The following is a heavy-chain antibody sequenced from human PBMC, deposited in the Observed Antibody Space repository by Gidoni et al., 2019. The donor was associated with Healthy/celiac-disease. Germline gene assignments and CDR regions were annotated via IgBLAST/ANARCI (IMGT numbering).Heavy chain of an antibody. CDR3: ARSRDWFDP. Sequence: QVQLQESGPGLVKPSETLSLTCTVSGGSISSYYWSCIRQPPGKGLEWIGYIYYSGSTNYNPSLKSRVTISVDTSKNQFSLKLSSVTAADTAVYYCARSRDWFDPWGQGTLVTVSS. V-gene: IGHV4-59*01. J-gene: IGHJ5*02. CDR1: GGSISSYY. CDR2: IYYSGST.